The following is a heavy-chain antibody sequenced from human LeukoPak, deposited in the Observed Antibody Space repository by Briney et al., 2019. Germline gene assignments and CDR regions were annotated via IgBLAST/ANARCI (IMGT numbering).Heavy chain of an antibody. CDR3: ARVPLRWGMDV. Sequence: SETLSLTCSVSGGSVTTGTYHWAWIRQPPGKGLEWIGSVYFDGGTHYNRSLQSRVAISVDTSKNQYSLRLSSVTAADTAVYYCARVPLRWGMDVWGQGTTVTVSS. CDR2: VYFDGGT. V-gene: IGHV4-39*07. J-gene: IGHJ6*02. CDR1: GGSVTTGTYH. D-gene: IGHD4-23*01.